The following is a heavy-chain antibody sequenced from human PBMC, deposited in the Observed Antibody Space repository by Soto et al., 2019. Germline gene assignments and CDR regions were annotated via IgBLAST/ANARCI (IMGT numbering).Heavy chain of an antibody. CDR1: GGSISSGGYS. CDR3: ARAHYGDYGYGMDV. J-gene: IGHJ6*02. Sequence: QLQLQESGSGLVKPSQTLSLTCAVSGGSISSGGYSWSWIRQPPGKGLEWIGYIYHSGSTYYNPSLKSRVTIAVDRSKNQFALKLSSVTAADTAVYYCARAHYGDYGYGMDVWGQGTTVTVSS. D-gene: IGHD4-17*01. CDR2: IYHSGST. V-gene: IGHV4-30-2*01.